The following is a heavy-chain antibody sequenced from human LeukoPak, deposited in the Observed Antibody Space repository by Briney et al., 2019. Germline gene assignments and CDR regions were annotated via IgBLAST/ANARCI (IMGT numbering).Heavy chain of an antibody. CDR2: IYYSGST. D-gene: IGHD3-10*02. J-gene: IGHJ6*03. V-gene: IGHV4-31*03. CDR1: GGSISSGGYY. CDR3: ARDYPYMSGRYMDV. Sequence: PSETLSLTCTVSGGSISSGGYYWSWIRQHPGKGLEWIGYIYYSGSTYHNPSLKSRVTISVDTSNNQFSLKLSSVTAADTAVYYCARDYPYMSGRYMDVWGKGTTVTVSS.